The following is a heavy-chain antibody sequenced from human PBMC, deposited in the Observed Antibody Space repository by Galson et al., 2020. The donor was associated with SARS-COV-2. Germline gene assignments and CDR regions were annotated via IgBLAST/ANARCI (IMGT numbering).Heavy chain of an antibody. CDR2: ISYDGSNK. V-gene: IGHV3-30*04. CDR3: ARDQGSYLAD. CDR1: GFTFSSYA. J-gene: IGHJ4*02. Sequence: QLGESLKISCAASGFTFSSYAMSWVRQAPGKGLEWVVVISYDGSNKYYADSVKGRFTISRDNSKNTLYLQMNSLRAEDTAVYYCARDQGSYLADWGQGTLVTVSS. D-gene: IGHD1-26*01.